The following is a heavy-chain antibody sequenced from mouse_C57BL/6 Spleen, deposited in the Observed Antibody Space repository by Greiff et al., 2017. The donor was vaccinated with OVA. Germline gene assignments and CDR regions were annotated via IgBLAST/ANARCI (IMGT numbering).Heavy chain of an antibody. V-gene: IGHV5-4*01. CDR3: ARDGEFITTVVAPRYYAMDY. D-gene: IGHD1-1*01. CDR1: GFTFSSYA. J-gene: IGHJ4*01. Sequence: EVQGVESGGGLVKPGGSLKLSCAASGFTFSSYAMSWVRQTPEKRLEWVATISDGGSYTYYPDNVKGRFTISRDNAKNNLYLQMSHLKSEDTAMYYCARDGEFITTVVAPRYYAMDYWGQGTSVTVSS. CDR2: ISDGGSYT.